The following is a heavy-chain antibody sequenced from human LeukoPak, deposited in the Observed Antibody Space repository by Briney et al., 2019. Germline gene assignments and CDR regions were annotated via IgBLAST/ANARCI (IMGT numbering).Heavy chain of an antibody. CDR1: GDSINNNF. V-gene: IGHV4-59*01. Sequence: SETLSLTCSVSGDSINNNFWTWIRQPPGKRLEWIGYIYHSGTTNYNPSLNSRVTMLIDASKNQISLKLSSVTAADTAVYYCVRVIRSWFDTWGPGPLVTVSS. CDR3: VRVIRSWFDT. CDR2: IYHSGTT. J-gene: IGHJ5*02.